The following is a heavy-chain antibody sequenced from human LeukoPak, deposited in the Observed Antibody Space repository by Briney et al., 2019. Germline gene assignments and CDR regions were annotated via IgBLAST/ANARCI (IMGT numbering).Heavy chain of an antibody. J-gene: IGHJ4*02. CDR3: ARGDGGSFLYYFDH. CDR2: IYYSGST. D-gene: IGHD2-15*01. CDR1: GGSVSSGSTY. Sequence: PSETLSLTCTVSGGSVSSGSTYWSWIRQPPGKGLEWIGYIYYSGSTNYNPSLKSRVTISVDTSKNQFSLKLNSVTAADTAIYYCARGDGGSFLYYFDHWGQGTLVTVSS. V-gene: IGHV4-61*01.